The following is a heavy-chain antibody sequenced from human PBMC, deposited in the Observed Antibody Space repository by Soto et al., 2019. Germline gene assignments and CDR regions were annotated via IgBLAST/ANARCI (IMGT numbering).Heavy chain of an antibody. V-gene: IGHV1-2*04. J-gene: IGHJ4*02. CDR3: ARAEWALRPFDY. CDR1: GYTFTGYY. Sequence: QVQLVQSGAEVKKPGASVKVSCKASGYTFTGYYMHWVRQAPGQGLEWMGWINPNSGGTNYAQKFQGWVTMTRDTSISTAYMELSRLRSDDTAVNYCARAEWALRPFDYWGQETLVTVSS. D-gene: IGHD1-26*01. CDR2: INPNSGGT.